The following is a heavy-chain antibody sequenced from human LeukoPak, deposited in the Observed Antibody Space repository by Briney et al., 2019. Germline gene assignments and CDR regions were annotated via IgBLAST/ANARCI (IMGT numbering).Heavy chain of an antibody. D-gene: IGHD6-19*01. CDR3: ARDRGGFIAVAGRFDY. Sequence: PGGSLRLSCAASGFTFSSYSMNWVRQAPGKGLEWVSYISSSSSTIYYADSVKGRFTISRDNAKNSLYLQMNSLRDEDTAVYYSARDRGGFIAVAGRFDYWGQGTLVTVSS. V-gene: IGHV3-48*02. J-gene: IGHJ4*02. CDR1: GFTFSSYS. CDR2: ISSSSSTI.